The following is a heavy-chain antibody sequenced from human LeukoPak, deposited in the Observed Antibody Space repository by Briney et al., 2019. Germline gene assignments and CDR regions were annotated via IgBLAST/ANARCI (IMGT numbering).Heavy chain of an antibody. CDR1: GGSISSYY. V-gene: IGHV4-4*07. CDR3: ARDWGAYYCDY. CDR2: IYTSGST. Sequence: SETLSLTCTVSGGSISSYYWSWIRQPARKGLEWIGRIYTSGSTNHNPSPMSGVTISLEKSTNEFVLKLSSVTAAYTAVYYCARDWGAYYCDYWGQGTLVTVSS. D-gene: IGHD3-16*01. J-gene: IGHJ4*02.